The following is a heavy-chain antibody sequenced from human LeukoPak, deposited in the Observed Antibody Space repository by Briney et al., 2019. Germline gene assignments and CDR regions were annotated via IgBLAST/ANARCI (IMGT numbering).Heavy chain of an antibody. D-gene: IGHD1-26*01. CDR2: ISGSGDHT. CDR1: GFTFSNFD. V-gene: IGHV3-23*01. J-gene: IGHJ4*02. Sequence: GGSLRLSCAASGFTFSNFDMGWVRQAPGKGLEWISGISGSGDHTYQADSVKGRFTISGENSKNTLYLQMNSPRAEDTAVYYCAKDLGSYFDYWGQGTLVTVSS. CDR3: AKDLGSYFDY.